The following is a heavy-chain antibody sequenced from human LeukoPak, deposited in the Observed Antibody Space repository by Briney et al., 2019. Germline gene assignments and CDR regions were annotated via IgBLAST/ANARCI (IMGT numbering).Heavy chain of an antibody. J-gene: IGHJ4*02. D-gene: IGHD3-10*01. V-gene: IGHV4-39*01. CDR2: IYYSGST. Sequence: SETLSLTCTVSGGSISSSNYYWGWIRQPPGKGLEWIGNIYYSGSTYYNPSFKSRLTISVDTSKNQFSLKLSSVTAADTAVYYCASLRTGDFDYWGQGALVTVSS. CDR3: ASLRTGDFDY. CDR1: GGSISSSNYY.